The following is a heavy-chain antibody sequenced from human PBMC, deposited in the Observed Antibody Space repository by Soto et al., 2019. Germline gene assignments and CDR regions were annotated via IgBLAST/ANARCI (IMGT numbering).Heavy chain of an antibody. Sequence: QTLSLTWIRSGGCLRSYSYTLSWIRQPPGKGLEWIGYVYHTGRTSYNPYLKSRVSISMDTSRNQFSLTLDSVTAADKAVYFCARDFAYFDCWGPGTLVTVSS. CDR1: GGCLRSYSYT. V-gene: IGHV4-61*01. CDR3: ARDFAYFDC. D-gene: IGHD3-3*01. J-gene: IGHJ4*02. CDR2: VYHTGRT.